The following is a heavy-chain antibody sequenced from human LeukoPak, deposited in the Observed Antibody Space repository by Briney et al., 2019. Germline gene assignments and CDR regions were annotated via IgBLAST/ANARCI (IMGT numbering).Heavy chain of an antibody. CDR3: ARDKMRGYCSGGSCYSYGMDV. V-gene: IGHV1-69*13. CDR2: IIPIFGTA. Sequence: ASVKVSCKASGGTFSSYAISWVRQAPGQGLEWMGGIIPIFGTANYAQKFQGRVTITADESTSTAYTELSGLRSEDTAVYYCARDKMRGYCSGGSCYSYGMDVWGQGTTVTVSS. CDR1: GGTFSSYA. D-gene: IGHD2-15*01. J-gene: IGHJ6*02.